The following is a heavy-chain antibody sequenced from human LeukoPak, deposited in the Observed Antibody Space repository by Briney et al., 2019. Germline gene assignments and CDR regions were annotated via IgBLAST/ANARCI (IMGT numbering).Heavy chain of an antibody. CDR2: ISTSSSYI. CDR3: VRHGLYQDYGY. J-gene: IGHJ4*02. Sequence: GGSLRLSCAASGFTFSSYSMNWVRQAPGKGLEWVSSISTSSSYIYSADSVKGRFTISRDNAKNSLYLQMNSLRAEDTAVYYCVRHGLYQDYGYWGQGTLVTVSS. V-gene: IGHV3-21*01. CDR1: GFTFSSYS. D-gene: IGHD3-16*01.